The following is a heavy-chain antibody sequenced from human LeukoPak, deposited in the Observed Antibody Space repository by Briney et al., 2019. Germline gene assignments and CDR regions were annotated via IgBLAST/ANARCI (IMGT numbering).Heavy chain of an antibody. CDR3: ARITDYYYDSSGYLDY. V-gene: IGHV3-21*05. CDR1: GFTFSSYN. J-gene: IGHJ4*02. Sequence: GGSLRLSCAASGFTFSSYNMNWVRQAPGKGLEWVSYISASTTLKYYADSVKGRVTISRDNAENSLSLQMHSLRAEDTAVYYCARITDYYYDSSGYLDYWGQGTLVTVSS. D-gene: IGHD3-22*01. CDR2: ISASTTLK.